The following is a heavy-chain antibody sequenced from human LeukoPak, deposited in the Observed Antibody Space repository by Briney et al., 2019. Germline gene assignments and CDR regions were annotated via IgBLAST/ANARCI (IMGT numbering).Heavy chain of an antibody. CDR1: GFTFSSYG. CDR2: ISYDGSNK. CDR3: AKAPYYYDSSGYYFGY. V-gene: IGHV3-30*18. D-gene: IGHD3-22*01. Sequence: GGSLRLSCAASGFTFSSYGMHWVRQAPGKGLEWVAVISYDGSNKYYADSVKGRFTISRDNSKNTLYLQMNSLRAEDTAVYYCAKAPYYYDSSGYYFGYWGQGTLVTVSS. J-gene: IGHJ4*02.